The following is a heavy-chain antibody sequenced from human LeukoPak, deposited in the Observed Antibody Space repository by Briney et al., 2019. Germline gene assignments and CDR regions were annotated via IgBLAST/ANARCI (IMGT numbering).Heavy chain of an antibody. CDR3: ARLTADGRLYFVD. CDR2: LYNTGNT. CDR1: GFTVNSNY. J-gene: IGHJ4*02. Sequence: GGSLRLSCAASGFTVNSNYLSWVRQAPGKGLEWVSILYNTGNTYYANSVKGRFSISRDNSKNTLFLQMNSLRAEDTAVYYCARLTADGRLYFVDWGPGTLVTVSS. V-gene: IGHV3-53*01. D-gene: IGHD6-13*01.